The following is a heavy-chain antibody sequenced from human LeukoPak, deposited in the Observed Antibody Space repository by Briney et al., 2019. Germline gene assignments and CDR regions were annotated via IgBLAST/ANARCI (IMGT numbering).Heavy chain of an antibody. D-gene: IGHD3-22*01. CDR1: GYTFTSYG. CDR3: ARDGVDSSGYHYLPHHHYYYMDV. J-gene: IGHJ6*03. CDR2: ISAYNGNT. Sequence: ASVKVSCKASGYTFTSYGISWVRQAPGQGLEWMGWISAYNGNTNYAQKLQGRVTMTTDTSTSTAYMELRSLRSDDTAVYYCARDGVDSSGYHYLPHHHYYYMDVWGKGTTVTVSS. V-gene: IGHV1-18*01.